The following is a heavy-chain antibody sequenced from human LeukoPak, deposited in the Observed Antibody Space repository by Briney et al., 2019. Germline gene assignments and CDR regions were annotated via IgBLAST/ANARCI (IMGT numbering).Heavy chain of an antibody. J-gene: IGHJ6*04. CDR2: INHSGST. Sequence: SETLSFTCAVYGGSFSGYYWSWIRQPPGKGLEWIGEINHSGSTNYNPSLKSRVTISVDTSKNQFSLKLSSVTAADTAVYYCASNYGSGTYYYYGMDVWGKGTTVTVSS. CDR1: GGSFSGYY. D-gene: IGHD3-10*01. V-gene: IGHV4-34*01. CDR3: ASNYGSGTYYYYGMDV.